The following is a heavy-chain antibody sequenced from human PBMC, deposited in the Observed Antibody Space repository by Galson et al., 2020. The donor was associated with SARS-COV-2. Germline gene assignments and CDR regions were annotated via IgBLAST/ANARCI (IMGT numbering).Heavy chain of an antibody. V-gene: IGHV3-64D*06. D-gene: IGHD2-2*01. CDR3: VKDFGDIISVPAAEPSFDI. Sequence: GESLKISCSASGFRFSNYAMHWVRQAPGKGLEYVSVISSNGDKTDYADSMKGRFTIARDNPKNTLYLQMSSLRPEDTAVYYCVKDFGDIISVPAAEPSFDIWGQGTTVIVSS. CDR2: ISSNGDKT. J-gene: IGHJ3*02. CDR1: GFRFSNYA.